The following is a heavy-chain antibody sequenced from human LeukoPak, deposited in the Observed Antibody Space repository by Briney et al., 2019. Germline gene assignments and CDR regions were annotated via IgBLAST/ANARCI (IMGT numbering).Heavy chain of an antibody. D-gene: IGHD6-13*01. Sequence: KSSETLSLTCTVPGASIRGYYWSWFRQPPGKGREWIGILYYSGNTNYDPSLKSRVTVSVDTSKNQFSLRVTSVTAADTAVYYCAKCGGYSSSWCSHDYWGQGTLFTVSS. V-gene: IGHV4-59*01. CDR3: AKCGGYSSSWCSHDY. J-gene: IGHJ4*02. CDR1: GASIRGYY. CDR2: LYYSGNT.